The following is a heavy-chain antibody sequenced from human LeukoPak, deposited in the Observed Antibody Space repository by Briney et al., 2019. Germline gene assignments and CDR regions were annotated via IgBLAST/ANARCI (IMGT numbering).Heavy chain of an antibody. CDR2: MYGSSKI. CDR3: ARGVLGVKPLDY. V-gene: IGHV3-66*01. D-gene: IGHD3-10*01. J-gene: IGHJ4*02. Sequence: PGGSLRLSCAVSGFTVSTTYMAWVRQAQGKGMEWVSFMYGSSKIYNYDTVKGRLTISRKDSKNKLYLQMNSLEAADTAVYYCARGVLGVKPLDYWGQGTLVTVSS. CDR1: GFTVSTTY.